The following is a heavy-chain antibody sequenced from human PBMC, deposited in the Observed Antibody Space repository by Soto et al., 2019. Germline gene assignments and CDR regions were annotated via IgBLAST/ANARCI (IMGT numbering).Heavy chain of an antibody. CDR3: ARDHSYDSIGYYYLSGFDY. D-gene: IGHD3-22*01. V-gene: IGHV1-3*01. CDR1: GYTFTSYA. J-gene: IGHJ4*02. CDR2: INAGNGNT. Sequence: QAQLVQSGAEVKKPGASVKVSCKASGYTFTSYAMHWVRQAPGQSLEWMGWINAGNGNTKYSQKFQGRVTITRDTSASTAYMELSSLRSEDTAVYYCARDHSYDSIGYYYLSGFDYWGQGTLVTVSS.